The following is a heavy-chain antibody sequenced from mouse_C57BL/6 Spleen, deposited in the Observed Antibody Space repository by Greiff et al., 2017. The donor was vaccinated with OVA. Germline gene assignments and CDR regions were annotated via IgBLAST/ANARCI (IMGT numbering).Heavy chain of an antibody. CDR2: IDPSDSYT. CDR3: ARRITGYFDV. V-gene: IGHV1-69*01. Sequence: VQLQQPGAELVMPGASVKLSCKASGYTFTSYWMHWVKQRPGQGLEWIGEIDPSDSYTNYNQKFKGKSTLTVDKSSSTAYMQLSSLTSEDSAVYYCARRITGYFDVWGTGTTVTVSS. CDR1: GYTFTSYW. D-gene: IGHD1-1*01. J-gene: IGHJ1*03.